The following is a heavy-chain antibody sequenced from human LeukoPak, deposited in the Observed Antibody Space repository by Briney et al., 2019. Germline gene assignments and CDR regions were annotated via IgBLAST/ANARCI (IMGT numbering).Heavy chain of an antibody. D-gene: IGHD5-18*01. J-gene: IGHJ6*03. CDR1: GYTFTSYD. CDR2: MNPNSGNT. V-gene: IGHV1-8*01. CDR3: ARRGYSYGLGYHMDV. Sequence: ASVKVSCKASGYTFTSYDINWVRQATGQGLEWMGWMNPNSGNTGYAQKFQGRVTMTRNTSISTAYMELSSLRSEDTAVYYCARRGYSYGLGYHMDVWGKGTTVTISS.